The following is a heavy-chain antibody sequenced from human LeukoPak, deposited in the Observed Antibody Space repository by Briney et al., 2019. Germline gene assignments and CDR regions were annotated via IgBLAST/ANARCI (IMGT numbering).Heavy chain of an antibody. D-gene: IGHD2-15*01. CDR3: AARYCSGGSCYFGY. Sequence: GGSLRPSCAASGFTFSSYWMSWVRQAPGKGLEWVANIKQDGSEKYYVDSVKGRFTISRDNAKNSLYLQMNSLRAEDTAVYYCAARYCSGGSCYFGYWGQGTLVTVSS. CDR1: GFTFSSYW. J-gene: IGHJ4*02. V-gene: IGHV3-7*01. CDR2: IKQDGSEK.